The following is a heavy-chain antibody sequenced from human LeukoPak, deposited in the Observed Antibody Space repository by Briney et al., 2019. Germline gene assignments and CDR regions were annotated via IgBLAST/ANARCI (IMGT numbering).Heavy chain of an antibody. CDR2: ISWNSGSI. CDR3: AKALYGSDMDV. D-gene: IGHD3-10*01. CDR1: GFTFHDYA. V-gene: IGHV3-9*01. Sequence: GGSLRLSCAASGFTFHDYAMHWVRQAPGKGLEWVSGISWNSGSIGCADSVKGRFTISRDNAKNSLYLQMNSLRAEDTALYYCAKALYGSDMDVWGQGTTVTVSS. J-gene: IGHJ6*02.